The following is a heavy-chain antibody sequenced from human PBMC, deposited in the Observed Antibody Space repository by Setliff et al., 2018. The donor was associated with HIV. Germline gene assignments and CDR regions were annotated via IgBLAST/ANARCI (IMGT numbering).Heavy chain of an antibody. CDR2: FHYSGST. CDR1: GGSISSTTYY. J-gene: IGHJ6*02. V-gene: IGHV4-39*07. CDR3: ARDKRASFDGLDV. D-gene: IGHD6-25*01. Sequence: KPSETLSLTCTVSGGSISSTTYYWGWIRQPPGKGLEWIGSFHYSGSTSYNPSLKSRVAISVDPSQNQFSLILRSVTAADTAVYYCARDKRASFDGLDVWGQGTTVTVSS.